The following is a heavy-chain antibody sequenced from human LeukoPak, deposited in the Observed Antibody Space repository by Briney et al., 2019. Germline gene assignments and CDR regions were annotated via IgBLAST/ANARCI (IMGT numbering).Heavy chain of an antibody. J-gene: IGHJ4*02. V-gene: IGHV3-64*01. D-gene: IGHD3-16*01. CDR3: ARAGRYDYVWGTKDY. CDR1: GFTFSSYA. Sequence: GGSLRLSCAASGFTFSSYAMHWVRQAPGKGLEYVSAISSNGGSTYYANSVKGRFTISRDNSKNTLYPQMGSLRAEDMAVYYCARAGRYDYVWGTKDYWGQGTLVTVSS. CDR2: ISSNGGST.